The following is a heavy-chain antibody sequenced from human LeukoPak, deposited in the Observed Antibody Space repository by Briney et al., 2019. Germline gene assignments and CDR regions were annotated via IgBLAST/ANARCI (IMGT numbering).Heavy chain of an antibody. D-gene: IGHD2-2*01. CDR2: IYPGDSDT. CDR1: GYSFTNYW. CDR3: ASPNHPDCSSTSCEGSHDAFDI. V-gene: IGHV5-51*01. J-gene: IGHJ3*02. Sequence: GESLKISCKGSGYSFTNYWIGWVRQMPGKGLEWMGIIYPGDSDTRYSPSFQGQVTISADKSISTAYLQWSSLKASDTAMYYCASPNHPDCSSTSCEGSHDAFDIWGQGTMVTVSS.